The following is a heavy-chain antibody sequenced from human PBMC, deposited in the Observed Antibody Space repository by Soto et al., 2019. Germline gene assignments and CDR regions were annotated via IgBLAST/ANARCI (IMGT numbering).Heavy chain of an antibody. CDR3: ARDKGGWFGERYFDY. Sequence: SETLSLTCTVSGGSISSYYWSWIRQPPGKGLEWIGYIYYSGSTNYNPSLKSRVTISVDTSKNQFSLKLSSVTAADTAVYYCARDKGGWFGERYFDYWGQGNLVTVSS. CDR1: GGSISSYY. J-gene: IGHJ4*02. D-gene: IGHD3-10*01. CDR2: IYYSGST. V-gene: IGHV4-59*01.